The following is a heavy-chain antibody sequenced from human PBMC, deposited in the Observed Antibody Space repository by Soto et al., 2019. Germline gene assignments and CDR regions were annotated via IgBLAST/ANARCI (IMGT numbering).Heavy chain of an antibody. Sequence: QITLKESGPALVKPTQTLTLTCTFSGFSLSTSGVGVGWIRQPPGEALEWLALIYWDDYKHFSPSLESRLTTHKDPSKNQVVLTMTQMDPVDTATYYCVHKGGGDRILDYWGQGTLVTVSS. CDR3: VHKGGGDRILDY. D-gene: IGHD3-16*01. CDR2: IYWDDYK. CDR1: GFSLSTSGVG. V-gene: IGHV2-5*02. J-gene: IGHJ4*02.